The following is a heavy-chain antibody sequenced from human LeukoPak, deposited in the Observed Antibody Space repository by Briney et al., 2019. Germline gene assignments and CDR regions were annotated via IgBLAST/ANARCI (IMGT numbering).Heavy chain of an antibody. CDR2: ISGSGGST. CDR3: ARGDLGRFFDYYMDV. J-gene: IGHJ6*03. Sequence: GGSLRLSCAASGFTFSSYAMSWVRQAPGKGLEWVSAISGSGGSTYYADSVKGRFTISRDNAKNSLYLQMNSLRAEDTAVYYCARGDLGRFFDYYMDVWGKGTTVTVSS. CDR1: GFTFSSYA. V-gene: IGHV3-23*01. D-gene: IGHD3-3*01.